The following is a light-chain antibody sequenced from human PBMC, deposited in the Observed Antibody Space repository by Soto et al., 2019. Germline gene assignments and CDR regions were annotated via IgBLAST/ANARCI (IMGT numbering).Light chain of an antibody. Sequence: AIQMTQSLSSLSASVGDRVSITCRASQGIRNDLGWYQQRPGKAPKLLIYATSNLQTGVPSRFSGSGSGTDLTLTISSLQPEDFATYYCLQDYSYPRTFGQGTKVEIK. J-gene: IGKJ1*01. CDR1: QGIRND. CDR3: LQDYSYPRT. V-gene: IGKV1-6*01. CDR2: ATS.